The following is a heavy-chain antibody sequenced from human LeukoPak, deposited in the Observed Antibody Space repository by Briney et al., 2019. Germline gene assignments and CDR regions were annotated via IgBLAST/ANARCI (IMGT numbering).Heavy chain of an antibody. CDR2: IYPGDSDT. D-gene: IGHD3-3*01. V-gene: IGHV5-51*01. CDR1: GYSFTSYW. CDR3: ARGYYDFWSGYYGMDV. J-gene: IGHJ6*02. Sequence: GEPLKISCKGSGYSFTSYWIGWVRQMPGKGLEWMGIIYPGDSDTRYSPSFQGQVTISADKSISTAYLQWSSLKASDTAMYYCARGYYDFWSGYYGMDVWGQGTTVTVSS.